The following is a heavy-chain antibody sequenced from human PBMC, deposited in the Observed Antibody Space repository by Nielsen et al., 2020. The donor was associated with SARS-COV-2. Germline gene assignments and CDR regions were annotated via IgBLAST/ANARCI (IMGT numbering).Heavy chain of an antibody. D-gene: IGHD4-17*01. CDR1: GYTFNTYG. CDR3: ARVDYGDSQVRTYYFDS. J-gene: IGHJ4*02. V-gene: IGHV1-18*01. Sequence: ASVKVSCKASGYTFNTYGISWVRQAPGQGVEWVGWINPYNGNTNNAQKVQGRVTMTTDTSTSTAYMELRSLRSDDTAVYYCARVDYGDSQVRTYYFDSWGQGTLITVSS. CDR2: INPYNGNT.